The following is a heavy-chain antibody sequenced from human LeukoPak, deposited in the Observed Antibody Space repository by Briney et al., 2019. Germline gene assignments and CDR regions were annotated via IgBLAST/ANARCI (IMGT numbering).Heavy chain of an antibody. CDR2: IYYSGST. Sequence: PSETLSLTCTVSGGSISSYYWSWIRQPPGKGLEWIGYIYYSGSTNYNPSLKSRVTISVDTSKNQFSLKLSSVTAADTAVYYCAGAWEWELDYWGQGTLVTVSS. CDR1: GGSISSYY. CDR3: AGAWEWELDY. D-gene: IGHD1-26*01. V-gene: IGHV4-59*01. J-gene: IGHJ4*02.